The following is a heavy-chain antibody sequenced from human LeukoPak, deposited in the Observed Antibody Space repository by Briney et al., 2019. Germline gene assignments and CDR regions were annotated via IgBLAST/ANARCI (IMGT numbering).Heavy chain of an antibody. CDR1: GFTFSSYG. Sequence: GGSLRLSCAASGFTFSSYGMSWVRQAPGQGLEWVSAISGSGGSTYYAYSVKGRFTISRDNPKNTLYLQMNSLRAEDTAVYYCAKLLYYYDSSQPYWGQGTLVTVSS. CDR3: AKLLYYYDSSQPY. J-gene: IGHJ4*02. D-gene: IGHD3-22*01. V-gene: IGHV3-23*01. CDR2: ISGSGGST.